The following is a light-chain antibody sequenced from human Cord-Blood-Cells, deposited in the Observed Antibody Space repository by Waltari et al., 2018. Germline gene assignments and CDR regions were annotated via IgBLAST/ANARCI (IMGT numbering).Light chain of an antibody. V-gene: IGKV1-9*01. J-gene: IGKJ1*01. Sequence: DIQLTQSPSFLSDSVGASVTLTCRASPGISSYLAWYQQKPGKDPKLLIYAASTLQSGVPSRLSGSGSGTEFTLTISSLQPEDFATYYCQQLNSYPVTFGQGTKVEIK. CDR1: PGISSY. CDR3: QQLNSYPVT. CDR2: AAS.